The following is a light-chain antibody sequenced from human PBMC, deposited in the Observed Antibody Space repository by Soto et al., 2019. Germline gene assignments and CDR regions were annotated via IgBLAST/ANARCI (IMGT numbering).Light chain of an antibody. CDR3: SSYTSSSTRV. J-gene: IGLJ1*01. CDR1: SSDVGGYNY. CDR2: EVS. Sequence: QSVLTQPASVSGSPGQSITLSCTGTSSDVGGYNYVSWYQQHPGKAPKLMLYEVSNRPSGVSNRFSGSKSGNTASLTISGLQAEDEADYYCSSYTSSSTRVFGTGTKLTFL. V-gene: IGLV2-14*01.